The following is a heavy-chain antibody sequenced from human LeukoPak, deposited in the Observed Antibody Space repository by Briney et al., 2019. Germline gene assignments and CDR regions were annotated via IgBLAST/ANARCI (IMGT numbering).Heavy chain of an antibody. Sequence: ASVKVSCTASGYTFTSYDINWVRQATGQGLEWMGWMNPNSGNTGYAQKFQGRVTMTRNTSISTAYMELSSLRSEDTAVYYCASSGMTTVTGIDYWGQGTLVTVSS. CDR3: ASSGMTTVTGIDY. J-gene: IGHJ4*02. CDR2: MNPNSGNT. CDR1: GYTFTSYD. V-gene: IGHV1-8*01. D-gene: IGHD4-17*01.